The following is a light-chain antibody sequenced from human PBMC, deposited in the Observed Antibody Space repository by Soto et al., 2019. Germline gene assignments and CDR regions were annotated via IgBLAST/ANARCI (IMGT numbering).Light chain of an antibody. CDR2: AAS. J-gene: IGKJ1*01. CDR1: QTISGW. CDR3: QQYNSYSAA. Sequence: DIQMTHSPSTLSTSLPHTLTITYRASQTISGWLDCYQQRPGKAPNLLIFAASSLESGVPSRFSGSGSGTTFTLTISSLQPDDFATYYCQQYNSYSAAFGQGTKVDIK. V-gene: IGKV1-5*01.